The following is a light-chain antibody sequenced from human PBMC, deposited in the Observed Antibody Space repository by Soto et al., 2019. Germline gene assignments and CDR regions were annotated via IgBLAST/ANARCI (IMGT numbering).Light chain of an antibody. Sequence: EIVLTQSPGTLSLSPGERATLSCRASQSVSSSYLAWYQQKPGQAPRLLIYGASSRATGIPDRFSGSGSGTDFTLTISRLEPEVFAVYYCQQYGSSTCTFGQGTKVQIK. CDR3: QQYGSSTCT. CDR1: QSVSSSY. V-gene: IGKV3-20*01. CDR2: GAS. J-gene: IGKJ1*01.